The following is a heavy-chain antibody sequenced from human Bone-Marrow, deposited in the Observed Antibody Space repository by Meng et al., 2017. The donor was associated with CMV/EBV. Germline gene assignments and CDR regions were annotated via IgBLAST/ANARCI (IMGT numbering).Heavy chain of an antibody. V-gene: IGHV1-69*02. Sequence: SVKVSCKASGGTFSSYTISWVRQAPGQGLEWMGRIIPILGIANYAQKFQGRVTITADKSTSTDYMELSSLRSEDTAVYDCAIKPVGVAAARFYYYYGMDVWGQGTTVTVSS. D-gene: IGHD2-2*01. CDR3: AIKPVGVAAARFYYYYGMDV. CDR1: GGTFSSYT. CDR2: IIPILGIA. J-gene: IGHJ6*02.